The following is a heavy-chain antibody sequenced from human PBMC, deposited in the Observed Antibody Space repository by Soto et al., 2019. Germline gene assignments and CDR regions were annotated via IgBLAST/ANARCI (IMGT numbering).Heavy chain of an antibody. CDR3: SKSLDS. CDR1: GFSISSYW. CDR2: INQDGTDK. J-gene: IGHJ4*02. V-gene: IGHV3-7*01. Sequence: GSSLRLSCAASGFSISSYWMDWVRQAPGKGLEWVANINQDGTDKHYVDSVKGRFTISRDNAKNLMYLQMSSLTAEDSALYYCSKSLDSWGQGTRVTVSS.